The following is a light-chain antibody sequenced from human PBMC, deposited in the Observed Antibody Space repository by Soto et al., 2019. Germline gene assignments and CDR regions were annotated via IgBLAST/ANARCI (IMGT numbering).Light chain of an antibody. CDR1: SGHSSYA. CDR3: QTWVTGIVV. V-gene: IGLV4-69*01. CDR2: LNIDGSH. J-gene: IGLJ2*01. Sequence: QCVLTQAPSGSASLGASVKLTCTLSSGHSSYAIAWHQQQPEKGPRYLMNLNIDGSHSKGDGIPDRFSGSISGAERYLTISSLQSEDEADYYCQTWVTGIVVFGGGTKLTVL.